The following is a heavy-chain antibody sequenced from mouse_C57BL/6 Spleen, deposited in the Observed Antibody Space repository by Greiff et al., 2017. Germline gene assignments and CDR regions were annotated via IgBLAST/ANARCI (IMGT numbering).Heavy chain of an antibody. J-gene: IGHJ2*01. Sequence: EVQLVESGGGLVKPGGSLKLSCAASGFTFSSYAMSWVRQTPEKRLEWVATISDGGSYTYYPDNVKGRFTISRDNAKNNLYLQMSHLKSEDTAMYYCARGGDGPDYWGQGTTLTVSS. V-gene: IGHV5-4*01. CDR3: ARGGDGPDY. CDR1: GFTFSSYA. CDR2: ISDGGSYT. D-gene: IGHD2-3*01.